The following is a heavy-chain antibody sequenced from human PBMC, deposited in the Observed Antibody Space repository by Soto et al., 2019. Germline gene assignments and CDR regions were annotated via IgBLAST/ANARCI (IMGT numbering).Heavy chain of an antibody. D-gene: IGHD6-13*01. CDR1: GFTFSSYA. CDR2: ISGSGGST. Sequence: PGGSLRLSCAASGFTFSSYAMSWVRQAPGKGLEWVSAISGSGGSTYYADSVKGRFTISRDNSKNTLYLQMTSLRAEDTAVYYCARGTYRSKTDFDYWGQGTLVTVSS. J-gene: IGHJ4*02. V-gene: IGHV3-23*01. CDR3: ARGTYRSKTDFDY.